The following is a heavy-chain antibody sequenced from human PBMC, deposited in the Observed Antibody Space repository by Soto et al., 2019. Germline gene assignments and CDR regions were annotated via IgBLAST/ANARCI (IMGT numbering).Heavy chain of an antibody. CDR3: ARANPYLGATPPGSAFDI. Sequence: QVQLVQSGAEVKKPGSSVKVSCKASGGTFSSYAISWMRQAPGQGLEWMGGIIPIFGTANYAQKFQGRVTITADESTSTAYMELSSLRSEDTAVYYCARANPYLGATPPGSAFDIWGQGTMVTVSS. CDR1: GGTFSSYA. D-gene: IGHD1-26*01. V-gene: IGHV1-69*01. CDR2: IIPIFGTA. J-gene: IGHJ3*02.